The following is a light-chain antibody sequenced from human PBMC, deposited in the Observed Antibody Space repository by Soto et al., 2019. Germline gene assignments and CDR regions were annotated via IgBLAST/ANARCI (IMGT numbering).Light chain of an antibody. J-gene: IGKJ5*01. Sequence: EIVLTQSPATLSLSPGERATLSCRASQSVSSYLAWYQQKPGQAPRLLIYDASNRATGIPARFSGSGSGTDFTLTISSLEPEDFAVYYCQQRSNWPPITFGQGTRRRL. V-gene: IGKV3-11*01. CDR2: DAS. CDR1: QSVSSY. CDR3: QQRSNWPPIT.